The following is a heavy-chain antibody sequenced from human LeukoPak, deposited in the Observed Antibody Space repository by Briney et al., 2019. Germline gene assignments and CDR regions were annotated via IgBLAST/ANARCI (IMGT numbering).Heavy chain of an antibody. CDR2: ISTYNGNT. CDR1: GYTFTSYD. D-gene: IGHD3-10*01. CDR3: ARGIFRGAVLD. Sequence: GASVKVSCKASGYTFTSYDISWVRQAPGQGLEWMGWISTYNGNTNYAQKLQGRITMTSDASTSTAYMDLRSLSSDDTAVYYCARGIFRGAVLDWGQGTLVTVSS. J-gene: IGHJ4*02. V-gene: IGHV1-18*01.